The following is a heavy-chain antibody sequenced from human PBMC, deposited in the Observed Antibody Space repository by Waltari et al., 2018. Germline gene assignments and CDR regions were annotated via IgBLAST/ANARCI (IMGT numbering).Heavy chain of an antibody. CDR3: ARYSYGYYYYGMDV. Sequence: QVQLVQSGAEVKKPGASVKVSCKASGYTFTGYYMHWLRQAPGQGLEWMGWINPNSGDTNYAQKFQGRVTMTRDTSISTAYMELSRLRSDDTAVYYCARYSYGYYYYGMDVWGQGTTVTVSS. CDR2: INPNSGDT. V-gene: IGHV1-2*02. CDR1: GYTFTGYY. D-gene: IGHD5-18*01. J-gene: IGHJ6*02.